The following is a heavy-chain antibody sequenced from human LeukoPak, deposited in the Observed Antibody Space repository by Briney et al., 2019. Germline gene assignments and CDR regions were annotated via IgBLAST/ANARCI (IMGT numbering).Heavy chain of an antibody. CDR3: ARLPENYYYYMDV. CDR1: GGSISSYY. CDR2: IYYSRST. V-gene: IGHV4-59*01. Sequence: PSETLSLTCTVSGGSISSYYWSWIRQPPGKGLEWIGYIYYSRSTNYNPSLKSRVTISVDTSKNQFSLKLSSVTAADTAVYYCARLPENYYYYMDVWGKGTTVTVSS. D-gene: IGHD1-14*01. J-gene: IGHJ6*03.